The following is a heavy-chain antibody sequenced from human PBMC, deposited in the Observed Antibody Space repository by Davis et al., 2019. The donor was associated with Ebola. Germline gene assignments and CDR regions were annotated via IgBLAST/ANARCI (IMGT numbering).Heavy chain of an antibody. D-gene: IGHD2-2*01. CDR3: ARSTMSQDAFDI. J-gene: IGHJ3*02. CDR1: GYSFTNHV. V-gene: IGHV7-4-1*02. Sequence: AASVKVSCKASGYSFTNHVINWVRQAPGQGLEWMGWINTNTGTPTYAQGFTGRFVFSLDTSVRTAYLQISSLKAEDTAIYYCARSTMSQDAFDIWGQGTMVTVSS. CDR2: INTNTGTP.